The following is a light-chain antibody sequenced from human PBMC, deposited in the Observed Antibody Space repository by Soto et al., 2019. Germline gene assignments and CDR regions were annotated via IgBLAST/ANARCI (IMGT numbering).Light chain of an antibody. CDR2: GAS. Sequence: VMTQSPVTLSVSPGETATLSCKASQNILRTLAWYQQKPGQPPRLLIYGASTRVTGIPARFSGNGSGTEFTLTISRLQCEDFAIYYCHQYNNWPPWTFGQGTKVEV. V-gene: IGKV3D-15*01. CDR1: QNILRT. J-gene: IGKJ1*01. CDR3: HQYNNWPPWT.